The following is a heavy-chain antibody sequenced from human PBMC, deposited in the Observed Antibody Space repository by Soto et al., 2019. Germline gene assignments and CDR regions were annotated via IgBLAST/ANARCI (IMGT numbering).Heavy chain of an antibody. J-gene: IGHJ6*02. D-gene: IGHD3-10*01. CDR1: GFIVSSKY. Sequence: EVQLVESGGGLVQPGGSLRLSCAASGFIVSSKYMSWVRQAPGKGLEWVSVIYSGGSTYYADSVKGRFTISRHNSKNTLYLQMNSLRAEDTAVYYCARGPYGTGGDYYYGMDLWGQGTTVTVSS. CDR3: ARGPYGTGGDYYYGMDL. V-gene: IGHV3-53*04. CDR2: IYSGGST.